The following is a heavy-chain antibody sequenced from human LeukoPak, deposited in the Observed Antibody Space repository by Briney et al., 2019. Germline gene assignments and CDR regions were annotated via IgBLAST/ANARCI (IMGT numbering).Heavy chain of an antibody. Sequence: ASVKVSCKASGYTFTSYGISWVRQAPGQGLEWMGWISAYNGNTNYAQKLQGRVTMTTDTSTSTAYMELRSLRSDDTAVCYCASWMVRGVVITFDYWGQGTLVTVSS. D-gene: IGHD3-10*01. CDR3: ASWMVRGVVITFDY. V-gene: IGHV1-18*01. CDR1: GYTFTSYG. CDR2: ISAYNGNT. J-gene: IGHJ4*02.